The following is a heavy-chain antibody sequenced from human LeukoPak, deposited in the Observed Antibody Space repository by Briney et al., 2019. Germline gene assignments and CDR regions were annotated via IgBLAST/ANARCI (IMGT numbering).Heavy chain of an antibody. CDR1: GFTFSTYA. Sequence: GGSLRLSCAASGFTFSTYAMHWVRQAPGKGLAWLAIISSDGTTKFYADSVKGRFSISRDNSKNTLYLQMNTLTTEDTAVYSCAGGYGNGCYPGYWGQGTLVTVSS. J-gene: IGHJ4*02. D-gene: IGHD6-19*01. CDR3: AGGYGNGCYPGY. V-gene: IGHV3-30*04. CDR2: ISSDGTTK.